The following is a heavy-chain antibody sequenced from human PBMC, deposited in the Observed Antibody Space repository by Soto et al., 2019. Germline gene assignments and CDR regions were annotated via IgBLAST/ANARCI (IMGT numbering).Heavy chain of an antibody. CDR3: AREDCSSTSCYSYYYYYMDV. D-gene: IGHD2-2*01. J-gene: IGHJ6*03. CDR2: ISSSSSYI. Sequence: PGGSLRLSCAASGFTFCSYSMNWVRQAPGKGLEWVSSISSSSSYIYYADSVKGRFTISRDNAKNSLYLQMNSLRAEDTAVYYCAREDCSSTSCYSYYYYYMDVWGKGTTVTVSS. V-gene: IGHV3-21*01. CDR1: GFTFCSYS.